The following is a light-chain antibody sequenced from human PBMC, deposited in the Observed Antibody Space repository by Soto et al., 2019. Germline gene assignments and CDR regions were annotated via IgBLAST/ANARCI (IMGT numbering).Light chain of an antibody. Sequence: EIVSTQSPGTQSLSPGERATLSSRASQSVSSSYLAWYQQKPGQAPRLLIYGASSRATGIPDRFSDSVSGTDLALTISRLEPEDFPVYYCQQYGGSPLFTFGPGTKVDIK. CDR2: GAS. CDR1: QSVSSSY. V-gene: IGKV3-20*01. CDR3: QQYGGSPLFT. J-gene: IGKJ3*01.